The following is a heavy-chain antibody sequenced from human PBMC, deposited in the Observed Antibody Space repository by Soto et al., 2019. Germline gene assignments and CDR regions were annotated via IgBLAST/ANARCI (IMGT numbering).Heavy chain of an antibody. D-gene: IGHD1-1*01. V-gene: IGHV3-21*01. CDR3: AREKLSNIWSPDPGRDGKDV. CDR2: ISSSSSYI. CDR1: GFTFSSYS. J-gene: IGHJ6*02. Sequence: PGGSLRLSCAASGFTFSSYSMNWVRQAPGKGLEWVSSISSSSSYIYYADSVKGRFTISRDNAKNSLYLQMNSLRAEDTAVYYCAREKLSNIWSPDPGRDGKDVSGQGTTDTVSS.